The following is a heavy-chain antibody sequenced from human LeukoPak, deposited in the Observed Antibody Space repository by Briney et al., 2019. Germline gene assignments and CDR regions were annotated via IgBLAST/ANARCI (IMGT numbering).Heavy chain of an antibody. CDR3: ARETSLSIGGSFDFDY. CDR2: INPNSGGT. D-gene: IGHD6-6*01. Sequence: ASVKVSCKASGYTFTGYYMHWLRQAPGQGLEWMGRINPNSGGTNYAQKFQGRVTMTRDTSISTAYMELSRLRSDDTAVYYCARETSLSIGGSFDFDYWGQGTLVTVSS. CDR1: GYTFTGYY. J-gene: IGHJ4*02. V-gene: IGHV1-2*06.